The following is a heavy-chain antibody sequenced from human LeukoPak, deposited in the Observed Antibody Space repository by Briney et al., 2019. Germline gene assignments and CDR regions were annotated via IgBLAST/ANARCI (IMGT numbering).Heavy chain of an antibody. CDR2: IKEDGSEK. Sequence: GGSLRLSCAASGFTFSNYGMHWVRQAPGKGLEWVANIKEDGSEKDYVDSVKGRFTISRDNAKNSLYLQMNSLRAEDTAIYYCARDWGAAGLWDYWGQGTLVTVSS. D-gene: IGHD6-13*01. J-gene: IGHJ4*02. CDR1: GFTFSNYG. CDR3: ARDWGAAGLWDY. V-gene: IGHV3-7*05.